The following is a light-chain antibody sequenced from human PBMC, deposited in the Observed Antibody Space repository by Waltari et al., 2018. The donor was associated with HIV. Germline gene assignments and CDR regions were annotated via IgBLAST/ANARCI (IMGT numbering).Light chain of an antibody. CDR2: SNN. J-gene: IGLJ1*01. CDR3: AAWDGRRGV. Sequence: QSVLTQPPSASGTPGQRVTISCSGSSSNIGSNIVNWYQHLPGTAPKLLIYSNNQRPSGVPDRFSGSRSGTSASLAITGLQSEDEADYYCAAWDGRRGVFGTGTKVTVL. CDR1: SSNIGSNI. V-gene: IGLV1-44*01.